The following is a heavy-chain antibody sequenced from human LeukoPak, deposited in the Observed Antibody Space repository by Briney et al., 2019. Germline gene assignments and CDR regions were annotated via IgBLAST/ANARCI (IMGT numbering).Heavy chain of an antibody. CDR1: GLTVTSNY. CDR2: IYSDGST. V-gene: IGHV3-66*01. D-gene: IGHD3-22*01. Sequence: GGSLRLSCAASGLTVTSNYMSWVRQAPGKGLEWVSVIYSDGSTYYADSVKGRFSISRDNSKNTLYLQMNSLRAEDTAVYYCYSMIVLGIRVINDYWGQGTLVTVSS. CDR3: YSMIVLGIRVINDY. J-gene: IGHJ4*02.